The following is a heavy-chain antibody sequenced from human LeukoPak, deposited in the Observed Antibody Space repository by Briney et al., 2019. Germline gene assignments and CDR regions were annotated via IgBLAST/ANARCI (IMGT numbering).Heavy chain of an antibody. CDR2: MNSNSGNT. J-gene: IGHJ6*02. Sequence: ASVKVSCKASGYTFTSYDINWVRQATGQGLEWMGWMNSNSGNTGYAQKFQGRVTMTRNTSISTAYMELSSLRSEDTAVYYCARGWVDTAMVFYYYYYGMDVWGQGTTVTVSS. V-gene: IGHV1-8*01. CDR3: ARGWVDTAMVFYYYYYGMDV. CDR1: GYTFTSYD. D-gene: IGHD5-18*01.